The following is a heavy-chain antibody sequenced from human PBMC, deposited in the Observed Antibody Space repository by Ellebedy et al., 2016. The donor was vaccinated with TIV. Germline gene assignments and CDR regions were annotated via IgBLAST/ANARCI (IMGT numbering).Heavy chain of an antibody. CDR1: GFTFSDYR. Sequence: GESLKISCAASGFTFSDYRMSWVRQAPGKGLEWVANIKQDGSEKWYVDSVKGRFTISRDNAKNSLYLQMSSLRAEDTAVYYCARDQGWAYPGSTRFDYWGQGTLVTVSS. CDR2: IKQDGSEK. D-gene: IGHD3-10*01. CDR3: ARDQGWAYPGSTRFDY. J-gene: IGHJ4*03. V-gene: IGHV3-7*01.